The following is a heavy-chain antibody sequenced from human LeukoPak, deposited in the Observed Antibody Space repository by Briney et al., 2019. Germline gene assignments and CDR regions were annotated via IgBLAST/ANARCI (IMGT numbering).Heavy chain of an antibody. V-gene: IGHV4-59*01. CDR3: ARALLRPWFDP. CDR2: IYYSGST. CDR1: GGSISSYY. J-gene: IGHJ5*02. Sequence: PSETLSLTCTVSGGSISSYYWSWIRQPPGKGLEWIGYIYYSGSTNYNPSLKSRVTISVDTSRNQFSLKLSSVTAADTAVYYCARALLRPWFDPWGQGTLVTVSS. D-gene: IGHD4-17*01.